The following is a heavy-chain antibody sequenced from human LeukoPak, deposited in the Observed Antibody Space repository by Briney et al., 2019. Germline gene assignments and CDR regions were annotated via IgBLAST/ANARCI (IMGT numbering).Heavy chain of an antibody. V-gene: IGHV4-34*01. D-gene: IGHD3-3*01. CDR3: ARVATIFGVVKRQRATTNFDY. CDR2: INHSGST. CDR1: GGSFSGYY. J-gene: IGHJ4*02. Sequence: PSETLSLTCAVYGGSFSGYYWSWLRQPPGKGLEWIGEINHSGSTNYNPSLKSRVTISVDTSKNQFSLKLSSVTAADTAVYYCARVATIFGVVKRQRATTNFDYWGQGTLVTVSS.